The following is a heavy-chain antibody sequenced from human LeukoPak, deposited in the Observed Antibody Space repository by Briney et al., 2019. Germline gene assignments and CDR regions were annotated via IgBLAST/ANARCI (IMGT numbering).Heavy chain of an antibody. CDR3: ARHDLFPVRVAFDI. Sequence: SETLSLTCTVSGGSTSSSSYYWGWIRQPPGKGLEWIGSIYYSGSTYYNPSLKSRVTISVDTSKNQFSLKLSSVTAADTAVYYCARHDLFPVRVAFDIWGQGTMVTVSS. V-gene: IGHV4-39*01. CDR2: IYYSGST. J-gene: IGHJ3*02. CDR1: GGSTSSSSYY. D-gene: IGHD3-10*01.